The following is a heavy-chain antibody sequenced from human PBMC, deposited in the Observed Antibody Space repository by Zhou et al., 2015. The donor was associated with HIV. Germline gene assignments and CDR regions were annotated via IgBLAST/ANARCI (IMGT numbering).Heavy chain of an antibody. D-gene: IGHD2-21*01. V-gene: IGHV1-69*06. CDR1: GASFSNYA. CDR2: IVPVFGTS. Sequence: QVQLVQSGAEVKKPGSSVTVSCKASGASFSNYAITWVRQAPGQGLEWMGGIVPVFGTSDHAQKFQGRVTLTRDTSISTAYLELSRLTSDDTAIFFCARSYGDPSPWDFWGQGTLVTVPS. CDR3: ARSYGDPSPWDF. J-gene: IGHJ4*02.